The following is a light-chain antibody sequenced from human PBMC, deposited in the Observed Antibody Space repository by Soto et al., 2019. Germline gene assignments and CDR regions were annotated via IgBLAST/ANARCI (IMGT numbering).Light chain of an antibody. V-gene: IGKV1-5*01. CDR1: ESVSSW. J-gene: IGKJ1*01. CDR3: QQYKGYPWT. Sequence: DIHMTHSPSTLSASVGDRVTITCRASESVSSWLAWYQQKPGKAPKLLIYDASTLESGVPSRFSGSGSGTEFSLTISSLQPDDFASYYCQQYKGYPWTFGHGTKVDIK. CDR2: DAS.